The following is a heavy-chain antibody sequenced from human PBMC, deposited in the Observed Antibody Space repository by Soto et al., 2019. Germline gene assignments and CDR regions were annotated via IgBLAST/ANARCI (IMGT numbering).Heavy chain of an antibody. Sequence: PGGSLRLSCAASGFTFSSYWMSWVRQAPGKGLEWVANIKQDGSEKYYVDSVKGRFTISRDNAKNSLYLQMNSLRAEDTAVYYCAMSSYYYYYGMDVWGQGTTVTVSS. CDR1: GFTFSSYW. CDR3: AMSSYYYYYGMDV. V-gene: IGHV3-7*03. J-gene: IGHJ6*02. CDR2: IKQDGSEK.